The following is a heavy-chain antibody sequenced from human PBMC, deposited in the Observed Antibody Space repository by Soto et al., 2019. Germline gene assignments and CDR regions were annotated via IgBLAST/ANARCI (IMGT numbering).Heavy chain of an antibody. CDR2: IIPIFGTA. J-gene: IGHJ4*02. Sequence: QVQLVQSGAEVKKPGSSVKVSCKASGGTFSSYAISWVRQAPGQGLEWMGGIIPIFGTANYAQKFQGRVTITADESTSTAYMELSRLRSEDTAVYYCARDRYYDSSGYYSGDFDYWGQGTLVTVSS. CDR3: ARDRYYDSSGYYSGDFDY. CDR1: GGTFSSYA. V-gene: IGHV1-69*12. D-gene: IGHD3-22*01.